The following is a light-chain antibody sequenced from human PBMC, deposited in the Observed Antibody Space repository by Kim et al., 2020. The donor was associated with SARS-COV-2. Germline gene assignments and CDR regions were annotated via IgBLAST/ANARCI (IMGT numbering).Light chain of an antibody. Sequence: PGEHATLSCRASQNIDTYLAWYQQRPGQAPRLLVYDASNRATGVPDRFSGSGSGTDFTLTISSLEPEDFSLYYCQQRNSWPPAVTFGGGTKVDIK. CDR1: QNIDTY. CDR3: QQRNSWPPAVT. V-gene: IGKV3-11*01. J-gene: IGKJ4*01. CDR2: DAS.